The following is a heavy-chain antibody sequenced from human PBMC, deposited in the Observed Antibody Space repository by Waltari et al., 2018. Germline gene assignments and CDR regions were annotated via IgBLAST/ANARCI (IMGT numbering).Heavy chain of an antibody. CDR3: ARRWTSDWSDP. J-gene: IGHJ5*02. CDR1: GYKFNSYG. CDR2: ISAYTGNP. Sequence: QLVQSDAEVKKPGASLKVSCQTSGYKFNSYGINWVLQAPGQGLESMGWISAYTGNPHYAQNFQGRVTMTRDTSTNTAYLELRGLTSDDTAVYYCARRWTSDWSDPWGQGTLVTVSS. V-gene: IGHV1-18*01.